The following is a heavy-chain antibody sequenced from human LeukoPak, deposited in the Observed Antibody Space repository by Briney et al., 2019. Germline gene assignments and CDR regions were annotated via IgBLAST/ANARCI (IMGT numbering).Heavy chain of an antibody. CDR1: GGSLSGYY. CDR3: ASLSMAHWYYYYYMDV. CDR2: IDHSGST. J-gene: IGHJ6*03. D-gene: IGHD2/OR15-2a*01. V-gene: IGHV4-34*01. Sequence: PSETLSLTCAVYGGSLSGYYWSWIRQPPGKGLEWIGEIDHSGSTNYNPSLKSRVTISVDTSKNQFSLKLSSVTAADTAVYYCASLSMAHWYYYYYMDVWGKGTTVTVSS.